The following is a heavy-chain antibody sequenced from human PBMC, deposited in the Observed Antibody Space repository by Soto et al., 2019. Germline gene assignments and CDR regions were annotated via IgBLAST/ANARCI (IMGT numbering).Heavy chain of an antibody. CDR1: GYTLTSYD. D-gene: IGHD3-22*01. CDR2: MNPHSGNT. Sequence: QVQLVQSGAEVKKTGASVKVSCKASGYTLTSYDINWVRQATGQGLEWMGWMNPHSGNTGYAQKFHSRVTMTRNTSISTAYMELSSLRSEDTAVYYCAREVSVYYDWVGDEAFDIWGQGTMVTVSS. V-gene: IGHV1-8*01. CDR3: AREVSVYYDWVGDEAFDI. J-gene: IGHJ3*02.